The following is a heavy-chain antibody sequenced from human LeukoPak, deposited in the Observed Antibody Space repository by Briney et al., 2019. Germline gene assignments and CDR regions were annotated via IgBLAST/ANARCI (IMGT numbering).Heavy chain of an antibody. CDR3: ARDRELGSSSWYGYYYYYYGMDV. V-gene: IGHV3-21*01. CDR2: ISSSSGYK. J-gene: IGHJ6*02. D-gene: IGHD6-13*01. Sequence: GGSLRLSCAVSGFTFSSYSMTWVRQAPGKGLEWVSSISSSSGYKYYADSVKGRFTISRDNAKNSLYLQMDSLRAEDTAVYYCARDRELGSSSWYGYYYYYYGMDVWGQGTTVTVSS. CDR1: GFTFSSYS.